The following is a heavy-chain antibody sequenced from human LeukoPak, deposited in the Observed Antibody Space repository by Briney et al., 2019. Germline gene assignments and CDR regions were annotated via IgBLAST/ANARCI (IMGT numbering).Heavy chain of an antibody. V-gene: IGHV4-34*01. Sequence: SETLSLTCAVYGGSFSGYYWSWIRQPPGKGLEWIGEINHSGSTNYNPSLKSRVTISVDTSKNQFSLKLSSVTAADTAVYYCARKGWLVRRNWLDPWGQGTLVTVSS. CDR2: INHSGST. D-gene: IGHD6-19*01. CDR1: GGSFSGYY. CDR3: ARKGWLVRRNWLDP. J-gene: IGHJ5*02.